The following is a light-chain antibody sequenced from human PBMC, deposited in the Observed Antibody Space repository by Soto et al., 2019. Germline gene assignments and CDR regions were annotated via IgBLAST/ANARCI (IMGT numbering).Light chain of an antibody. V-gene: IGKV1-8*01. CDR1: QVISSY. J-gene: IGKJ4*01. CDR3: QQYYIYPHT. CDR2: AAS. Sequence: AIRMTQSPSSFSASTGDRVTITCRASQVISSYLAWYQQKPGNAPKVLIYAASTLQSGVPSRFSGSVSGTDFTLTISSLHAEDFSTYYCQQYYIYPHTFGGGTKVDIK.